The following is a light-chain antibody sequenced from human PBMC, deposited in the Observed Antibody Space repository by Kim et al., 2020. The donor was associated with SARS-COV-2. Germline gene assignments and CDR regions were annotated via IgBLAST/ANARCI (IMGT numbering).Light chain of an antibody. V-gene: IGKV3-20*01. CDR1: QNVNRDV. CDR3: QQYGSTPLT. Sequence: SPGERATIYCTDSQNVNRDVLAWYQQKPGQAPRLLIRGASSRATGIPARFSGSGSGADFTLTITRLEPEDFAVYYCQQYGSTPLTFGGGTKVDIK. J-gene: IGKJ4*01. CDR2: GAS.